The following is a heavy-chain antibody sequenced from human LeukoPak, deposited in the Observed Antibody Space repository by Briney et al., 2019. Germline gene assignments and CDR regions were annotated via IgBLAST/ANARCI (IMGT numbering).Heavy chain of an antibody. Sequence: ASVKVSCKASGYTFTSYGISWVRQAPGQGLEWMGWISVYNGNTKYVQKFQSRVTMTTDTSTRTAYMELRSLRADGTAVYYCARHTGSLYDFWSSYIDYWGEGTLGSASS. V-gene: IGHV1-18*01. CDR2: ISVYNGNT. CDR3: ARHTGSLYDFWSSYIDY. CDR1: GYTFTSYG. J-gene: IGHJ4*02. D-gene: IGHD3-3*01.